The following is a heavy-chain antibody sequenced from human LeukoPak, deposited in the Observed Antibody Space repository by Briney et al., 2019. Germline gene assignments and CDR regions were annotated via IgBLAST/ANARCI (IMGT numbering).Heavy chain of an antibody. D-gene: IGHD3-10*01. J-gene: IGHJ4*02. V-gene: IGHV3-23*01. Sequence: GGSLRLSCAASGFTFSSYAMSWVRQAPGKGLEWVSAISGSGGSTYYADSVKGRFTISRDNSKNTLYLQMNSLRAEDTAVYYGAKNADYEGSGSYIDYWGQGTLVTVSS. CDR3: AKNADYEGSGSYIDY. CDR2: ISGSGGST. CDR1: GFTFSSYA.